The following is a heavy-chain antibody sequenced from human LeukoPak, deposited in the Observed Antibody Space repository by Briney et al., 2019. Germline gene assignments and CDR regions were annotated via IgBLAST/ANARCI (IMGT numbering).Heavy chain of an antibody. J-gene: IGHJ4*02. Sequence: PSETLSLTCTVSGGSISNSNYYCGWVRQPPGKGLEWIGTIYYSGNTYYTPSLKSRVTISVDTSKNQFSLRLSSVTAADTAVYFCMRHEEEDGYNAKPFDFWGQGTLFTVSS. CDR1: GGSISNSNYY. CDR3: MRHEEEDGYNAKPFDF. CDR2: IYYSGNT. V-gene: IGHV4-39*01. D-gene: IGHD5-24*01.